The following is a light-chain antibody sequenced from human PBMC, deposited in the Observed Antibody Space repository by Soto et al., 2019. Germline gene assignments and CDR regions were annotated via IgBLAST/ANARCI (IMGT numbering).Light chain of an antibody. CDR3: QQFDSYPLT. CDR2: DAS. J-gene: IGKJ4*01. CDR1: QDISSA. Sequence: AIQLTQSPSSLSASVGDRVTITCRASQDISSALAWYQQKPGKAPQLLIYDASSLKSGVPSRFSGSGSGTDFTLTISSLQPADFATYYCQQFDSYPLTFGGGTKVEIK. V-gene: IGKV1-13*02.